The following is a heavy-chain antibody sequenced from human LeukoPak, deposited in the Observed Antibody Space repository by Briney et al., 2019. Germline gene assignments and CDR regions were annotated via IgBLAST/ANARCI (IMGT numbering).Heavy chain of an antibody. J-gene: IGHJ6*02. CDR2: IVVGSGNT. CDR1: GFTFTSSA. CDR3: AADRKGPEFYYDFWSGYLTPGYYYGMDV. D-gene: IGHD3-3*01. V-gene: IGHV1-58*02. Sequence: ASVKVSCKASGFTFTSSAMQWVRQARGQRLEWIGWIVVGSGNTNYAQKFQERVTITRDMSTSTAYMELSSPRSEDTAVYYCAADRKGPEFYYDFWSGYLTPGYYYGMDVWGQGTTVTVSS.